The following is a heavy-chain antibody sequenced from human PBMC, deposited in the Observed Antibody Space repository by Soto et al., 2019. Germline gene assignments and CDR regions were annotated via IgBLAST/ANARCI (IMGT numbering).Heavy chain of an antibody. V-gene: IGHV3-33*01. Sequence: GGSLRLSCAVSGFPFSFYGFHWVRQSPGKGLEWLGVIVSDGSAIYHADSLEGRFFISRDNSKDILYLQMNSLRVEDTAVYYCARDDAFDNVNGFDMWGQGTMVTVSS. D-gene: IGHD3-3*02. J-gene: IGHJ3*02. CDR2: IVSDGSAI. CDR1: GFPFSFYG. CDR3: ARDDAFDNVNGFDM.